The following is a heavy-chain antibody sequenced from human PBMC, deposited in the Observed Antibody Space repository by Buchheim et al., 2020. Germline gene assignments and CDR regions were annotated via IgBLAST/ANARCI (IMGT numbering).Heavy chain of an antibody. D-gene: IGHD1-26*01. CDR1: GFTFSDYW. V-gene: IGHV3-7*01. Sequence: EVQLVESGGGLVQPGGSLRLSCAASGFTFSDYWMSWVRQAPGTGLEWVANIKPDRSDKYYVDSVKGRFTISRASAKNSLYLQMNSLRVEDTAVYYCARDNSGVYWGRGTL. CDR2: IKPDRSDK. J-gene: IGHJ4*02. CDR3: ARDNSGVY.